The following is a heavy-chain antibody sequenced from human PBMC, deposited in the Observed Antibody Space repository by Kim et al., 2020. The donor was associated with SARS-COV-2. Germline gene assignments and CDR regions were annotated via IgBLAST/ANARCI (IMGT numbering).Heavy chain of an antibody. V-gene: IGHV3-30-3*01. CDR1: GFTFSSYA. CDR2: ISYDGSNK. CDR3: ARDRDYYDSSGYYYPRYYYYYGMDG. J-gene: IGHJ6*02. Sequence: GGSLRLSCAASGFTFSSYAMHWVRQAPGKGLEWVAVISYDGSNKYYADSVKGRFTLSRDNSKNTLYLQMNSLRAEDTAVYYCARDRDYYDSSGYYYPRYYYYYGMDGWGQGNTGTVSS. D-gene: IGHD3-22*01.